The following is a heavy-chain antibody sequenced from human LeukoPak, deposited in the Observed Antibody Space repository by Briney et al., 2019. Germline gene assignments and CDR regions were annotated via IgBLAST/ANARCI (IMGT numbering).Heavy chain of an antibody. V-gene: IGHV4-61*02. CDR3: ARKHDFVALDI. Sequence: TSETLSLTCTVSGGSISSGSYSWSWIRQPAGKGLEGIGRIYTSRSTNYNPSLKSRVTISVDTSKNQFSLKLSSVTAADTAVYYCARKHDFVALDIWGQGTMVTVSS. CDR2: IYTSRST. J-gene: IGHJ3*02. D-gene: IGHD2-21*01. CDR1: GGSISSGSYS.